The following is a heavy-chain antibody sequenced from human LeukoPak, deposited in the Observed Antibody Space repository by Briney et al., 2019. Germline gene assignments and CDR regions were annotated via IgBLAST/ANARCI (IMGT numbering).Heavy chain of an antibody. CDR1: GFTLRSHG. CDR3: ARAPYYYGSGSNYYFDY. CDR2: LWAHGRSE. Sequence: GESLRLSCAASGFTLRSHGMHWVRQAPGKGLEWVAVLWAHGRSEYYAASVKGRFTISRDNSKNTLYLQMNSLRAEDTAVYYCARAPYYYGSGSNYYFDYWGQGTLVTVSS. D-gene: IGHD3-10*01. V-gene: IGHV3-33*01. J-gene: IGHJ4*02.